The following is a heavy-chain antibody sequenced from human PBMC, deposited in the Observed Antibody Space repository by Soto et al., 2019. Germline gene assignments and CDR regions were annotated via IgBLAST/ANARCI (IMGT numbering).Heavy chain of an antibody. CDR3: AKDGLNRAYCGGDCYTTHFDY. CDR2: ISYDGSNK. D-gene: IGHD2-21*02. Sequence: PGGSPRLSCAASGFTFSSYGMHWVRQAPGKGLEWVAVISYDGSNKYYADSVKGRFTISRDNSKNTLYLQMNSLRAEDTAVYYCAKDGLNRAYCGGDCYTTHFDYWGQGTLVTVSS. CDR1: GFTFSSYG. V-gene: IGHV3-30*18. J-gene: IGHJ4*02.